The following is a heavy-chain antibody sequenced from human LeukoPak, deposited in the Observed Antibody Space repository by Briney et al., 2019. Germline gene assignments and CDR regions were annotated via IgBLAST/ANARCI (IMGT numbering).Heavy chain of an antibody. CDR1: GFIFNKYA. J-gene: IGHJ4*02. V-gene: IGHV3-23*01. Sequence: PGGSLRLSCAASGFIFNKYAMSWVRQAPGKGLEWVSLISSSGGTTYYADSVKGRFTISRDNSKNTLYLQMTSLRVEDTAVYYCAKIVYSNWYRWAVDSWGQGTLVTVSS. CDR2: ISSSGGTT. D-gene: IGHD4-11*01. CDR3: AKIVYSNWYRWAVDS.